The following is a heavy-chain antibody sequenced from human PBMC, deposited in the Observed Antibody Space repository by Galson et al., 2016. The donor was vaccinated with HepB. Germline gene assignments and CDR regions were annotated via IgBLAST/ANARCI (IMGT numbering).Heavy chain of an antibody. CDR3: ARQEQWQLHWGLYFDY. V-gene: IGHV4-39*01. Sequence: SETLSLTCTVSGGSISSTSYSWGWIRQAPGKGLEWIGSIYYSGNSYHNPSLQSRVTISVDTSKNQFSLKLSSVTAADTAVYFCARQEQWQLHWGLYFDYWGQGALVSVSS. J-gene: IGHJ4*02. CDR1: GGSISSTSYS. D-gene: IGHD6-19*01. CDR2: IYYSGNS.